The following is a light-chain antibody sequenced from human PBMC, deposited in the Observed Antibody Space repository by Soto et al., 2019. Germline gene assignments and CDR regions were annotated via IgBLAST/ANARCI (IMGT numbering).Light chain of an antibody. CDR3: QQYXXXXT. CDR2: GAS. V-gene: IGKV3-15*01. Sequence: EIVMTQSPATLSVSPGERATLSCRASQSVSTNLVWYQQKPGQAPRLLIYGASTRATGVPGRFSGTGSGTEFTLTXXXXXXEDSAVYYCQQYXXXXTFG. J-gene: IGKJ1*01. CDR1: QSVSTN.